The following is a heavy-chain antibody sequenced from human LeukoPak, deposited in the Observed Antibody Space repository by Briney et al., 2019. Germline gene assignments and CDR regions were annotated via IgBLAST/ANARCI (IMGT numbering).Heavy chain of an antibody. CDR1: GGSMSSSSYY. D-gene: IGHD3-10*01. CDR3: ARDSREEYYYGSGGTLN. Sequence: PSETLSLTCTVSGGSMSSSSYYWGWIRQPPGKGLEWIGSIYYSGSTYYNPSLKSRVTISVDTSKNQFSLKLSSVTAADTAVYYCARDSREEYYYGSGGTLNWGQGTLVTVSS. J-gene: IGHJ4*02. V-gene: IGHV4-39*07. CDR2: IYYSGST.